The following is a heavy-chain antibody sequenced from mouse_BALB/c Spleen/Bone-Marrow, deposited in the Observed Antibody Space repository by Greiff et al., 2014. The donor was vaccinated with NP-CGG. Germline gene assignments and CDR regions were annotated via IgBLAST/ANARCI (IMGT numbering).Heavy chain of an antibody. D-gene: IGHD1-1*01. CDR3: AREGYYGSPFAY. Sequence: QVHVKQSGAELAKPGASVKMSCKASGYTFTSYWMHWVKQRPGQGLEWIGYINPSTGYTEYNQKSKDTATLTADKSSSTAYMQLSSLTSEDSAVYYCAREGYYGSPFAYWGQGTLVTVSA. CDR1: GYTFTSYW. V-gene: IGHV1-7*01. CDR2: INPSTGYT. J-gene: IGHJ3*01.